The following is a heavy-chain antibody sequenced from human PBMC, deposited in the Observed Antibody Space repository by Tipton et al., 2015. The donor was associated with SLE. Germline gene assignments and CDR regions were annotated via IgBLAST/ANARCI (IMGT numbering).Heavy chain of an antibody. D-gene: IGHD6-19*01. CDR1: GFTFSSYS. CDR2: ISSSSSTI. CDR3: ARELGGWPYFDY. Sequence: GSLRLSCAASGFTFSSYSMNWVRQAPGKGLEWVSYISSSSSTIFYADSLKGRFTISRDNAKNSLYLQMNSLRAEDTAVYYCARELGGWPYFDYWGQGTLVTVSS. V-gene: IGHV3-48*01. J-gene: IGHJ4*02.